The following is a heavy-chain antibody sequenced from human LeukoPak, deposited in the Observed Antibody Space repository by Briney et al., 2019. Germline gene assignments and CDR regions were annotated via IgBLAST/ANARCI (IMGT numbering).Heavy chain of an antibody. Sequence: QAGGSLRLSCAASGFTFSSHWMHWVRQAPGKGLEWVSRANGDGSSTTYAASVGGRFTMSRDNSKNTLYLQMNSLRAEDTAVYYCAKDRPTGVTASHFDYWGQGTLVTVSS. J-gene: IGHJ4*02. CDR2: ANGDGSST. CDR3: AKDRPTGVTASHFDY. V-gene: IGHV3-74*03. CDR1: GFTFSSHW. D-gene: IGHD3-10*01.